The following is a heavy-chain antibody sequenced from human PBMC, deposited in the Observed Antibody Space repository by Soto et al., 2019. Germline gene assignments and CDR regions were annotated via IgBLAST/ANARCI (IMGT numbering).Heavy chain of an antibody. J-gene: IGHJ4*02. D-gene: IGHD3-10*01. Sequence: QVPLVQSGVEVKKPGASVKVSCKASGYNFINYGITWVRQAPGQGLEWMGWIRVHKGNTNYAQKFQGRVTMTTDTSTSTAYMELRSLRPDDTAVYYCVRDLDGSGSYYTDYWGPGTLVIVSS. CDR2: IRVHKGNT. CDR3: VRDLDGSGSYYTDY. CDR1: GYNFINYG. V-gene: IGHV1-18*01.